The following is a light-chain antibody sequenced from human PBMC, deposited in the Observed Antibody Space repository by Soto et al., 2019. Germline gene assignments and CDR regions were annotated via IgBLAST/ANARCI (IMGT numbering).Light chain of an antibody. CDR3: SSFTTSSTRV. V-gene: IGLV2-14*03. CDR1: SSDVGAYNY. Sequence: QSALTQPASVSGSPGQSITISCTGTSSDVGAYNYVAWYQQHPGKAPQLMIYDVSSRPSGVSYRFSGSKSGNTASLTISGLQAEDEADYYCSSFTTSSTRVFGTGTKVTVL. CDR2: DVS. J-gene: IGLJ1*01.